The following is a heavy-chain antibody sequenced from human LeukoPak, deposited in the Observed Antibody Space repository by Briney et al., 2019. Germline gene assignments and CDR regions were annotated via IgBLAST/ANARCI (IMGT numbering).Heavy chain of an antibody. CDR3: ARDVYGSGSPHRMDV. V-gene: IGHV3-21*01. CDR2: ISSSSSYI. J-gene: IGHJ6*02. D-gene: IGHD3-10*01. CDR1: GFTFSSYS. Sequence: GGSLRLSCAASGFTFSSYSMNWVRQAPGKGLEWVSSISSSSSYIYYADSVKGRFTISRDNAKNSLYLQMNSLRAEDTAVYYCARDVYGSGSPHRMDVWGQGTTVTVSS.